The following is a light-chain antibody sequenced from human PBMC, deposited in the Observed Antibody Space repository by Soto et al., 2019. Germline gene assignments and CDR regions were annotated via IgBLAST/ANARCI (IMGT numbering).Light chain of an antibody. Sequence: DIQMTQSPSTLSASVGDRVTITCRASQSITDWLAWYQQKPGKAPKFLIYKASNLEGGVPSRFSGSGSGTEFTLTSSSVQPYDFATYYCQYWDDYSWTFGQGTKVEIK. CDR3: QYWDDYSWT. CDR1: QSITDW. J-gene: IGKJ1*01. V-gene: IGKV1-5*03. CDR2: KAS.